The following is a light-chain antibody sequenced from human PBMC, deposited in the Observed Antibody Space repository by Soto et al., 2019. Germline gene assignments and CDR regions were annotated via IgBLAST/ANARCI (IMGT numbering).Light chain of an antibody. V-gene: IGKV1-5*01. CDR2: DAS. Sequence: DIQMTQSPSTLSASVGDRVTITCRASQSISSWLAWYQQKPGKAPKLLICDASSLESGVPSRFSGSGSGTEFTLTIRSLQPDDFATYYCQQYNSYSPWTFGQGTTGDIK. CDR3: QQYNSYSPWT. J-gene: IGKJ1*01. CDR1: QSISSW.